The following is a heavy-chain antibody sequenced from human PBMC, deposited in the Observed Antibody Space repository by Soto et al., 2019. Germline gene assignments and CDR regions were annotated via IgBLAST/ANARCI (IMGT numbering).Heavy chain of an antibody. CDR3: AKVRGVGYYYFYGMDV. J-gene: IGHJ6*02. CDR2: IWYDGSKK. V-gene: IGHV3-33*06. D-gene: IGHD3-10*01. CDR1: GFTFSSHG. Sequence: QVQVVESGGGVVQPGRSLRLSCAASGFTFSSHGMHWVRQAPGKGLEWVAVIWYDGSKKYYEDSVKGRFTISRDNSKNTLYLQMNSLRAEDTAVYYCAKVRGVGYYYFYGMDVRGQGTTVTVSS.